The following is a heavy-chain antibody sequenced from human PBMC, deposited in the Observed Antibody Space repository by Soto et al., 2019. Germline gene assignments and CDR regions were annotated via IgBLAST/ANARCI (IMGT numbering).Heavy chain of an antibody. J-gene: IGHJ6*02. CDR1: GGTFSSYA. V-gene: IGHV1-69*06. D-gene: IGHD3-10*01. CDR3: ARDLVRGDRYYYYYGMDV. CDR2: IIPIFGTA. Sequence: AVKVSCKASGGTFSSYAISWVRQAPGQGLEWMGGIIPIFGTANYAQKFQGRATITADKSTSTAYMELSSLRSEDTAVYYCARDLVRGDRYYYYYGMDVWGQGTTVTVSS.